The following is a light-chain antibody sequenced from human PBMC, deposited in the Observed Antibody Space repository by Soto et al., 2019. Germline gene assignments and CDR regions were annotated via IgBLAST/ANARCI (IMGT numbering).Light chain of an antibody. Sequence: QSALTQPASVSGSPGQSITISCTGTSGYIGNFNFVSWYQQHPGKAPKLMIYEVSNRPSGVSDRFSGSKSGNTASLTISGLQAEDEADYYCSSYITTNSRVFGTGTKVTVL. J-gene: IGLJ1*01. CDR3: SSYITTNSRV. CDR2: EVS. V-gene: IGLV2-14*01. CDR1: SGYIGNFNF.